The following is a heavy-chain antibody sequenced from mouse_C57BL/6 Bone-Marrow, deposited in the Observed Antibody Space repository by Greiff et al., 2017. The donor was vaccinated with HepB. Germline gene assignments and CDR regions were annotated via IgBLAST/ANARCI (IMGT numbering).Heavy chain of an antibody. Sequence: EVHLVESGGGLVQPGGSLSLSCAASGFTFTDYYMSWVRQPPGKALEWLGFIRNKANGYTTEYSASVKGRFTISRDNSQSILYLQMNALRAEDSATYYCARLRGSSRGYFDYWGQGTTLTVSS. V-gene: IGHV7-3*01. CDR2: IRNKANGYTT. CDR3: ARLRGSSRGYFDY. D-gene: IGHD1-1*01. CDR1: GFTFTDYY. J-gene: IGHJ2*01.